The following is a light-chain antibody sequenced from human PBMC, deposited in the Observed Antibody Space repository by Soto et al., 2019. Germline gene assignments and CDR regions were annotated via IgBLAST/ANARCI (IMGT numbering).Light chain of an antibody. J-gene: IGKJ5*01. CDR3: QQRSNWPIT. V-gene: IGKV3-11*01. CDR2: DAS. CDR1: QSVSSY. Sequence: EIVLTHSPATLSLSPGERATLSCRASQSVSSYLAWYQQKPGQAPRLLIYDASNRATGIPARFSGSGSGTDFTLTISSLEPEDFAVYYCQQRSNWPITCGQGTRRAIK.